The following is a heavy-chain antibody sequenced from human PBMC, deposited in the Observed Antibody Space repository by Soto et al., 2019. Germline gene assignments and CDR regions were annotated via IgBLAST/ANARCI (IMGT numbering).Heavy chain of an antibody. CDR3: AREHAPTYYYDSSGYYFDY. V-gene: IGHV3-33*01. Sequence: QVQLVESGGGVVQPGRSLRLSCAASGFTFSSYGMHWVRQAPGKGLEWVAVIWYDGSNKYYADSVKGRFTISRDNSKNTLYLRMNSLRAEDTAVYYCAREHAPTYYYDSSGYYFDYWGQGTLVTVSS. J-gene: IGHJ4*02. D-gene: IGHD3-22*01. CDR2: IWYDGSNK. CDR1: GFTFSSYG.